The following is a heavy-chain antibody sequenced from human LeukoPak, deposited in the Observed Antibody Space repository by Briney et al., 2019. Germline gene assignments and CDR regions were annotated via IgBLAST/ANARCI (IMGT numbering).Heavy chain of an antibody. CDR2: IKEDGSEK. J-gene: IGHJ4*02. V-gene: IGHV3-7*01. Sequence: GGSLRLSCAASGFTFSTYWMSWVRQAPGKGLEWVGNIKEDGSEKYYADSVKGRFTISRDNSKNTLYLQMNSLRAEDTAVYYCARDLITMVRGVTTALDYWGQGTLVTVSS. D-gene: IGHD3-10*01. CDR1: GFTFSTYW. CDR3: ARDLITMVRGVTTALDY.